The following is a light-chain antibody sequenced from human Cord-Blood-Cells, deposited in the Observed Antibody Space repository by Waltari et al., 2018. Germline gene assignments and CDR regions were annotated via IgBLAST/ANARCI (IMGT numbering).Light chain of an antibody. CDR2: DVS. CDR1: SSDVGGYNY. V-gene: IGLV2-14*01. J-gene: IGLJ3*02. Sequence: QSALTQPASVSGSPGQSITISCTGTSSDVGGYNYVSWYQQHSGKAPKLMIYDVSKRASGVSNRFSGSKSGHTASRTSSGLQAEDEADYYCSSYTSSSTWVFGGGTKLTVL. CDR3: SSYTSSSTWV.